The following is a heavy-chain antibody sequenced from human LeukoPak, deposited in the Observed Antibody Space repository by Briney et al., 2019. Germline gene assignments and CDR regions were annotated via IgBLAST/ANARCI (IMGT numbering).Heavy chain of an antibody. J-gene: IGHJ6*03. Sequence: SETLSLTCTVSGGSISSSSYYWGWIRQPPGKGLEWIGSIYYSGSTYYNPSLKSRVTISVDTSKNQFSLKLSSVTAADTAVYYCARRPYYYYYMDVWGKGTTVTVSS. CDR1: GGSISSSSYY. CDR2: IYYSGST. CDR3: ARRPYYYYYMDV. V-gene: IGHV4-39*07.